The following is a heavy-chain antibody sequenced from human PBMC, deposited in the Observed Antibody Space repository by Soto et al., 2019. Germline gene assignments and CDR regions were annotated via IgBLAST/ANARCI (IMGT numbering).Heavy chain of an antibody. D-gene: IGHD4-17*01. V-gene: IGHV3-30*18. CDR1: GFTFSTYG. J-gene: IGHJ4*02. CDR3: AKLPYGDYAAFDY. CDR2: ISYDGNNK. Sequence: QVQLVESGGGVVQPGRSLRLSCAASGFTFSTYGMHWVRQAPGKGLEWVAVISYDGNNKYYADSVKGRFTISRDNSKNTLYLQMNSLRPEDTAVYYCAKLPYGDYAAFDYWGQGTLVTVSS.